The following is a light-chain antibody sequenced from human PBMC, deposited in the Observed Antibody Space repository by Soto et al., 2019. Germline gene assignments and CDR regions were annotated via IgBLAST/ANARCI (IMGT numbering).Light chain of an antibody. CDR2: DVS. CDR3: SSYTSSSSYV. V-gene: IGLV2-14*03. J-gene: IGLJ1*01. CDR1: SSDFGVYNS. Sequence: QSVLTQPASVSGSPGQSITISCTGTSSDFGVYNSDSWYQHYPGKTPKLMIHDVSNRPSGVSNRFSGSKSGNTASLTISGLQAEDEADYYCSSYTSSSSYVFGSGTKLTVL.